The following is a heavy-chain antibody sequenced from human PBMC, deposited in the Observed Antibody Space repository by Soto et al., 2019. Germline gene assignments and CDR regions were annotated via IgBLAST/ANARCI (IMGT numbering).Heavy chain of an antibody. J-gene: IGHJ4*02. Sequence: GGSLRLSCAASGFTFRDFAVGWARQAPGKGLEWVSVISSSARSINYADSVKGRLTMSRDDSKNTLYLQMNSQTVDGTAVYDCAKGQEADVEVHWGQGPLVTVSS. CDR2: ISSSARSI. D-gene: IGHD1-1*01. CDR1: GFTFRDFA. CDR3: AKGQEADVEVH. V-gene: IGHV3-23*01.